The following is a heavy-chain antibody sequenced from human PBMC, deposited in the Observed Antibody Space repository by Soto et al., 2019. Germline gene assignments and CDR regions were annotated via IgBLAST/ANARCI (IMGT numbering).Heavy chain of an antibody. D-gene: IGHD6-19*01. CDR1: GFTFSSYA. Sequence: EVQLVESGGGLVQPGGSLRLSCAASGFTFSSYAMHWVRQAPGKGLEYVSGISSNGCSTHYANSVKGRFTISRDNSKNTLYLQMGSLRAEDMAVYYCARQWLDSYYFDCWGQGTLVPVSS. V-gene: IGHV3-64*01. CDR3: ARQWLDSYYFDC. J-gene: IGHJ4*02. CDR2: ISSNGCST.